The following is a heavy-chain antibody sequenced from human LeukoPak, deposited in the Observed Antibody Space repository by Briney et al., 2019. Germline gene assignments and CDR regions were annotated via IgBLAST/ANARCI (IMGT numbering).Heavy chain of an antibody. Sequence: SETLSLICAVSGYSISRGYYWGWIRQPPGKGLEWIGSIYHSGSTYYNPSLKSRVTISVDTYKNQFSLKLSSVTAADTAVYYCASGYSSSWYGNWFDPWGQGTLVTVSS. CDR3: ASGYSSSWYGNWFDP. CDR2: IYHSGST. CDR1: GYSISRGYY. D-gene: IGHD6-13*01. J-gene: IGHJ5*02. V-gene: IGHV4-38-2*01.